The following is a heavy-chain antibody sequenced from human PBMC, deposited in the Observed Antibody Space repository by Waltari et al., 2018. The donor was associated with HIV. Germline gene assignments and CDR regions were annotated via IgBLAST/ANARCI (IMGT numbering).Heavy chain of an antibody. J-gene: IGHJ4*02. Sequence: QVHLQESGPGLVKPSETLSLTCTVAGGPIRRFYCRCTRKSPGEGLEWIGYTYESGSTSYNPSLKSRATISVDTSKNQFSLRLHSVTAADTAVYFCARTSYYYDDSGYYRLYYFDYWGQGTLVTVSS. V-gene: IGHV4-59*01. D-gene: IGHD3-22*01. CDR2: TYESGST. CDR1: GGPIRRFY. CDR3: ARTSYYYDDSGYYRLYYFDY.